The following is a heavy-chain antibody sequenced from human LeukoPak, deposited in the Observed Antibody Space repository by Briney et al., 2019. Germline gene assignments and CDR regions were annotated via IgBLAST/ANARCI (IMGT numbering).Heavy chain of an antibody. Sequence: SETLSLTCTVSGGSVSSGSYYWSWIRQPPRKGLEWIGYIYYSGSTNYNPSLKSRVTISVDTSKNQFSLKLSSVTAADTAVYYCARGDCSSTSCYVWYFDLWGRGTLVTVSS. D-gene: IGHD2-2*01. CDR3: ARGDCSSTSCYVWYFDL. CDR1: GGSVSSGSYY. V-gene: IGHV4-61*01. CDR2: IYYSGST. J-gene: IGHJ2*01.